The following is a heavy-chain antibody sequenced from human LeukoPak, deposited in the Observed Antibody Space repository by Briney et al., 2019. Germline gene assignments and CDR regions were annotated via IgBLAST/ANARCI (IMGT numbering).Heavy chain of an antibody. V-gene: IGHV4-39*07. CDR2: IFYSGST. CDR3: ARDQREAMVRGVIIPHWFDP. Sequence: SETLSLTCTVSGGSISTSNYYWGWIRQPPGKGLEWIGNIFYSGSTYYSPSLKSRVTISLDTSRNQFSLKLSSVTAADTAVYYCARDQREAMVRGVIIPHWFDPWGQGTLVTVSS. D-gene: IGHD3-10*01. CDR1: GGSISTSNYY. J-gene: IGHJ5*02.